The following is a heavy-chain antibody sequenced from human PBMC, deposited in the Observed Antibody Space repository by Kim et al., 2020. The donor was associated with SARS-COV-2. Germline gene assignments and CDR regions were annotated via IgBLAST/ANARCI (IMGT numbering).Heavy chain of an antibody. J-gene: IGHJ3*02. CDR2: IYNSERS. CDR3: ARHMVTPSDFFDM. D-gene: IGHD5-18*01. CDR1: GVSISSYY. V-gene: IGHV4-59*08. Sequence: SETLSLTCTVSGVSISSYYWSWIRQPPGKGLEWIGYIYNSERSNYNPSLNSRVTMSIDPSKNQFSLNLVSVTAADTAVYYCARHMVTPSDFFDMWGQGALVTVSS.